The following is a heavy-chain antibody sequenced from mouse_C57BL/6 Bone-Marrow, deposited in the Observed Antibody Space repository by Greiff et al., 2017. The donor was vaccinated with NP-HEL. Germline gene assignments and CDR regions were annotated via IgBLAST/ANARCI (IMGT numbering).Heavy chain of an antibody. CDR2: IYPRSGNT. CDR3: ARWTFITTVVTHYYAMDY. Sequence: QVQLQQSGAELARPGASVKLSCKASGYTFTSYGISWVKQRTGQGLEWIGEIYPRSGNTYYNEKFKGKATLTADKSSSTAYMELRSLTSEDSAVYFCARWTFITTVVTHYYAMDYWGQGTSVTVSS. D-gene: IGHD1-1*01. V-gene: IGHV1-81*01. CDR1: GYTFTSYG. J-gene: IGHJ4*01.